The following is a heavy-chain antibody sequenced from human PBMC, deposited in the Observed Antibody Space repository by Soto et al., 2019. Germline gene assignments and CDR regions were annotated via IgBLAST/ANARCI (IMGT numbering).Heavy chain of an antibody. CDR3: AKDRGIIVKAGDAFDV. V-gene: IGHV3-23*01. CDR2: ISDSGDRT. J-gene: IGHJ3*01. Sequence: VGSLRLSCASSGFTLSMSAVNWVRQAPGKGLEWVSYISDSGDRTYYADSVKGRFTISRDRSKNTVSLQMDSLRAEDTAVYYCAKDRGIIVKAGDAFDVWGQGTKVTVSS. CDR1: GFTLSMSA. D-gene: IGHD3-16*02.